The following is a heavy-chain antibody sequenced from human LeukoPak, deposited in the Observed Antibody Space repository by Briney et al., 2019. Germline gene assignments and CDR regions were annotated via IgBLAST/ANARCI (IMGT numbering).Heavy chain of an antibody. V-gene: IGHV1-69*06. CDR1: GGTFSSYA. CDR3: ARGLPGRYSSSWPEYFQH. D-gene: IGHD6-13*01. J-gene: IGHJ1*01. CDR2: IIPIFGTA. Sequence: SVKVSCKASGGTFSSYAISWVRQAPGQGLEWMGGIIPIFGTANYAQKFQGGVTITADKSTSTAYMELSSLRSEDTAVYYCARGLPGRYSSSWPEYFQHWGQGTLVTVSS.